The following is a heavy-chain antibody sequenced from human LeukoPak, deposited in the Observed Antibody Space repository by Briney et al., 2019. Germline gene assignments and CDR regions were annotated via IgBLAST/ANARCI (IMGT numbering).Heavy chain of an antibody. CDR2: TRYDGNNK. V-gene: IGHV3-30*02. J-gene: IGHJ4*02. CDR1: GFSFSTYA. D-gene: IGHD1-1*01. Sequence: SGGSLRLSCAASGFSFSTYAMHWVRQAPGKRLEWVASTRYDGNNKYYADSVKGRFTISRDNSKNTLYLQVNSLRAEDTAVYYCAKDTTGSYQRAFDYWGQGTLVTVSS. CDR3: AKDTTGSYQRAFDY.